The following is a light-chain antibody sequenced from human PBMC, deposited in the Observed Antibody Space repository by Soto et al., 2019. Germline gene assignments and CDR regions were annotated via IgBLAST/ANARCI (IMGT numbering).Light chain of an antibody. J-gene: IGLJ1*01. CDR2: EVS. CDR1: SSDVGRYNY. Sequence: QSVLTQPASASGSPGQSITIYCTGTSSDVGRYNYVSWYQQHPGIALKLMIYEVSNRPSGVSNRFSGSKSGNTASLTISGLQAEDEADYYCSSYTSSSTNVFGTGTKVTVL. V-gene: IGLV2-14*01. CDR3: SSYTSSSTNV.